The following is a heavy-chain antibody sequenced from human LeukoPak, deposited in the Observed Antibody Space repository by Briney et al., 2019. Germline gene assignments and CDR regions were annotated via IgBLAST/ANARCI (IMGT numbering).Heavy chain of an antibody. D-gene: IGHD3-22*01. CDR1: GFTFNNYG. V-gene: IGHV3-33*01. CDR2: IWFEGSTK. J-gene: IGHJ4*02. Sequence: PGRSLRLSCAASGFTFNNYGMHWVRQAPGKGLERVAVIWFEGSTKYYPDSVKGRFAISRDNSKSTLYLQMNSLRGEDTAVYYCARERGSAYDTSALGFWGQGTLVTVSS. CDR3: ARERGSAYDTSALGF.